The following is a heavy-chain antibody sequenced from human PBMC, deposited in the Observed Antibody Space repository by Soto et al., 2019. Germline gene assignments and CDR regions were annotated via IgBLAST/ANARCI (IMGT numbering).Heavy chain of an antibody. V-gene: IGHV1-46*01. J-gene: IGHJ4*02. CDR3: ARDSSTVTTYDYYFDY. CDR1: GYTFTSYY. CDR2: INPSGGST. Sequence: ASVKVSCKASGYTFTSYYMHWVRQAPGQGLEWMGIINPSGGSTSYAQKFQGRVTMTRDTSTSTVYMELSSLRSEDTAVYYCARDSSTVTTYDYYFDYWGQGTLVTSPQ. D-gene: IGHD4-17*01.